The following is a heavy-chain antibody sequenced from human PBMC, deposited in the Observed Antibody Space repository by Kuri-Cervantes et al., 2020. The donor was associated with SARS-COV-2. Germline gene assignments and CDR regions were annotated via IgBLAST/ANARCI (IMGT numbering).Heavy chain of an antibody. CDR3: AKGANWYYYYYMDV. Sequence: GGSLRLSCAASGFTFSSYSMNWVRQAPGKGLEWVSSISSSSSYIYYADSVKGRFTISRDNAKNTLYLQMNSLRAEDTAVYYCAKGANWYYYYYMDVWGKGTTVTVSS. CDR2: ISSSSSYI. J-gene: IGHJ6*03. V-gene: IGHV3-21*04. CDR1: GFTFSSYS. D-gene: IGHD7-27*01.